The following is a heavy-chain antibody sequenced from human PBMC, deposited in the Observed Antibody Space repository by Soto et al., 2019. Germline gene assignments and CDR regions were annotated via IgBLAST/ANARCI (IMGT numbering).Heavy chain of an antibody. CDR3: ARRSPIVATISLDY. CDR1: GFTFSSYS. CDR2: ISSSSSYI. J-gene: IGHJ4*02. Sequence: EVQLVESGGGLVKPGGSLRLSCAASGFTFSSYSMNWVRQAPGKGLEWVSSISSSSSYIYYADSVKGRFTISRDNAKNSLYLQMNSLRAEDTAVYYCARRSPIVATISLDYCGQGTLVTVSS. D-gene: IGHD5-12*01. V-gene: IGHV3-21*01.